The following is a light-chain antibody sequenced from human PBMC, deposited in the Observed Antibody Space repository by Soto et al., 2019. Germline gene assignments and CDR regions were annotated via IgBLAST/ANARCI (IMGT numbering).Light chain of an antibody. CDR2: AAS. J-gene: IGKJ4*01. CDR1: RDISTY. Sequence: DVQLTQTPSFLSASVGDRVTITCRASRDISTYLAWYQQKPGKAPKLLIYAASTLHTGVPSRFSGSGSGTEFTLTISSLPPEDFATFICQQINGYPLTFGGGTKVEI. V-gene: IGKV1-9*01. CDR3: QQINGYPLT.